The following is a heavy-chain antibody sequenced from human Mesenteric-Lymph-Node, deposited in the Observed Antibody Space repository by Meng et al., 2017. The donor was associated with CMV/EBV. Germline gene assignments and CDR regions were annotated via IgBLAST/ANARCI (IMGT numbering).Heavy chain of an antibody. CDR2: IYHRGST. V-gene: IGHV4-31*02. Sequence: TVAGGSIGGGGHYWNWVRQHPGKGLEWIGYIYHRGSTSYYNPSLKSRVIISVDTSENQFSLKLTSVTAADTAVYFCARKAIFGGVLDSWGQGVLVTVSS. D-gene: IGHD3-3*01. CDR1: GGSIGGGGHY. J-gene: IGHJ5*01. CDR3: ARKAIFGGVLDS.